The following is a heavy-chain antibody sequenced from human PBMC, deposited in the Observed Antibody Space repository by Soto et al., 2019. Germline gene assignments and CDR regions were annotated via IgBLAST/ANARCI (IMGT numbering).Heavy chain of an antibody. CDR1: GDSFSSSNW. Sequence: QVQLQESGTRLVKPSGTLSLTCGVSGDSFSSSNWWTWVRQSPGKGLEWIGDILHTGNTDYSPSLRSRITISIDTSKKEFYLILRSVTATDTAVYYCARSPRRVDGKWYFVYWGQGALVTVSS. CDR2: ILHTGNT. J-gene: IGHJ4*02. D-gene: IGHD2-15*01. V-gene: IGHV4-4*02. CDR3: ARSPRRVDGKWYFVY.